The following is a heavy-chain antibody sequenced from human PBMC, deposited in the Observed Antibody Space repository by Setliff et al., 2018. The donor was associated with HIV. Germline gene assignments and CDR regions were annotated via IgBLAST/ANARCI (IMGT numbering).Heavy chain of an antibody. J-gene: IGHJ6*03. CDR3: ARAYPWGYVDYYYMGV. CDR1: GYTFTSYP. Sequence: ASVKVSCKASGYTFTSYPMHWVRQAPGQGLEWMGWISGYNGNTDYAQNLQGRVTMTTDTSTSTAYMELRSLRSDDTAVYYCARAYPWGYVDYYYMGVWGKGTTVTVSS. V-gene: IGHV1-18*04. D-gene: IGHD3-16*01. CDR2: ISGYNGNT.